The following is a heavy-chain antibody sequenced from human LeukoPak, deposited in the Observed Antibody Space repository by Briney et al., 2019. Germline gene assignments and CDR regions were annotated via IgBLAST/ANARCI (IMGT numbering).Heavy chain of an antibody. CDR3: ARDRRGWGYSIQSWYYFDY. CDR2: IYTSGST. D-gene: IGHD5-12*01. CDR1: GGSISSGSYY. Sequence: SETLSLTCTVSGGSISSGSYYWTWIRQPAGKGLEWIGHIYTSGSTKYNPSLKSRVFISADTSRNQFSLQLSSVTAADTAVYYCARDRRGWGYSIQSWYYFDYWGQGTLVTVSS. J-gene: IGHJ4*02. V-gene: IGHV4-61*09.